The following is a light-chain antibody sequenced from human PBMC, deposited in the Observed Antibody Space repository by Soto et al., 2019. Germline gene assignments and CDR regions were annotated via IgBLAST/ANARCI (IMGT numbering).Light chain of an antibody. J-gene: IGKJ1*01. Sequence: DVVMTQSPDSLAVSLGERASINCRSSRSVIFTSNNKNYLAWYQQKPGKAPELLIYAASTLQSGVPSRFSGSGSGTEFTLTISSLQPDDFATYYCQQCNTFWTFGQGTKVDNK. CDR1: RSVIFTSNNKNY. CDR2: AAS. CDR3: QQCNTFWT. V-gene: IGKV4-1*01.